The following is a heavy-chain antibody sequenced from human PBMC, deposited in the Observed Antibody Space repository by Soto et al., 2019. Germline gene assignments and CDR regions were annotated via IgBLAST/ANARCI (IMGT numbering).Heavy chain of an antibody. CDR3: ARDGYNSGWYDAFDI. D-gene: IGHD6-19*01. Sequence: GASVKVSCKASGYTFTIYYMHWVRQAPGQGLEWMGIINPSGGSTTYAQKFQGRVTMTRDTSTSTVYMELSSLRSEDTAVYYCARDGYNSGWYDAFDIWGQGTMVTVSS. CDR1: GYTFTIYY. J-gene: IGHJ3*02. CDR2: INPSGGST. V-gene: IGHV1-46*01.